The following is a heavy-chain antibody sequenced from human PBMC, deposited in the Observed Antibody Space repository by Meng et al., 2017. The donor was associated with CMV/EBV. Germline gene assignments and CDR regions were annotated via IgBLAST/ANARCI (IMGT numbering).Heavy chain of an antibody. CDR3: AREGEGVVAATPHFDY. CDR2: INPSGGST. CDR1: GYTLPSYY. V-gene: IGHV1-46*01. J-gene: IGHJ4*02. D-gene: IGHD2-15*01. Sequence: LLSWEGEKHPWASVKVSVKALGYTLPSYYMTWVRQAPGQGLEWMGIINPSGGSTSYAQKFQGRVTMTRDTSTSTVYMELSSLRSEDTAVYYCAREGEGVVAATPHFDYWGQGTLVTVSS.